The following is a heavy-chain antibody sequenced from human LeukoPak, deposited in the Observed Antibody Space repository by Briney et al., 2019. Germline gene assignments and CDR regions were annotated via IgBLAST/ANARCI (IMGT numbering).Heavy chain of an antibody. CDR1: GGSISTYY. CDR3: TRGGYYEPIDS. Sequence: SETLSLTCSVSGGSISTYYWSWIRQTPGKGLEQVGYIYNSGSTNYNPSLEGRVTMSIDTSKNQFSLKLSSVTAADTAVYYCTRGGYYEPIDSWGQGTLVTVSS. V-gene: IGHV4-59*01. CDR2: IYNSGST. J-gene: IGHJ4*02. D-gene: IGHD3-22*01.